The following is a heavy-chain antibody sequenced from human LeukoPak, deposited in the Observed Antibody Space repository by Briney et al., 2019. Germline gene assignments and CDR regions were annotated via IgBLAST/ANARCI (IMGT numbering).Heavy chain of an antibody. D-gene: IGHD1-26*01. CDR2: IYHSGST. J-gene: IGHJ4*02. CDR3: ARDRVGATAIDY. Sequence: SETLSLTCTVSGYSISSAYYWGWIRQPPGKGLEWIGNIYHSGSTYYNPSLRGRVTISVDTAKNQFSLKLISVSAADTAVYYCARDRVGATAIDYWGQGTLVTVSS. V-gene: IGHV4-38-2*02. CDR1: GYSISSAYY.